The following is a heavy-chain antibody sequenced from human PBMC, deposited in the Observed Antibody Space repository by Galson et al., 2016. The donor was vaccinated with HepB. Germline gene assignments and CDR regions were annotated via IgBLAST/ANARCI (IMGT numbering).Heavy chain of an antibody. Sequence: LSLTCTVTGGSITSSNWWSWVRQPPGKGLEWIGEIYHSGSADYNPSLRSRVTISVDKSNNQVSLNLSSVTAADTAVYYCARGPRVGLTTWTLIASDVLGAFWGQGTLVTVSS. D-gene: IGHD1-26*01. V-gene: IGHV4-4*02. J-gene: IGHJ4*02. CDR2: IYHSGSA. CDR3: ARGPRVGLTTWTLIASDVLGAF. CDR1: GGSITSSNW.